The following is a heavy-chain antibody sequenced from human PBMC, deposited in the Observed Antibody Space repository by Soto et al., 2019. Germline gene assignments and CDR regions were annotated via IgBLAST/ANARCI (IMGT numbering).Heavy chain of an antibody. J-gene: IGHJ4*02. CDR3: VRHSDSSGHIVDY. Sequence: QLQLQESGPGQVKPSETLSLTCTVSSGSINRGSYYWGWIRQPPGKGLAWIGTMYYIGTTYYNSSLKSRVTIFVDTSKNQCSLKLSSVTAADTAVYYCVRHSDSSGHIVDYWGQGTLVTVSA. CDR1: SGSINRGSYY. CDR2: MYYIGTT. V-gene: IGHV4-39*01. D-gene: IGHD3-22*01.